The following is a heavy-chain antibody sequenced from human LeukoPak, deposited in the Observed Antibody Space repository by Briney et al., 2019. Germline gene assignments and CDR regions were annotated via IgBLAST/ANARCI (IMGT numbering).Heavy chain of an antibody. J-gene: IGHJ4*02. CDR3: ARDFYDILTGHIAPDY. V-gene: IGHV1-18*01. Sequence: GASVKVSCKASGYTFTSYGISWVRQAPGQGLEWMGWISAYNGNTNYAQKLQGRVTMTTDTSTSTAYMELRSLRPDDTAVYYCARDFYDILTGHIAPDYWGQGTLVTVSS. CDR2: ISAYNGNT. CDR1: GYTFTSYG. D-gene: IGHD3-9*01.